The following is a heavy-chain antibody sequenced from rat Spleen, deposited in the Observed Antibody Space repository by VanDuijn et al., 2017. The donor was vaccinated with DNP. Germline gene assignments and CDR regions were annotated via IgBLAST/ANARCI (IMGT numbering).Heavy chain of an antibody. J-gene: IGHJ2*01. D-gene: IGHD1-2*01. CDR3: ARNIGDYFDY. CDR2: ISNTGDNT. CDR1: GFIFSNYW. V-gene: IGHV5-31*01. Sequence: EVQLVESGGGPVQPGRSLKLSCVASGFIFSNYWMTWIRQAPGKGLEWVASISNTGDNTYYSDSVKGRFSLSRDNAKSTLYLQMDSLRSEDTATSYCARNIGDYFDYWGQGVMVTVSS.